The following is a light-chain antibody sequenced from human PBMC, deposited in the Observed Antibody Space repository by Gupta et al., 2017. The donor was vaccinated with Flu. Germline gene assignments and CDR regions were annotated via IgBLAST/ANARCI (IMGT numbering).Light chain of an antibody. Sequence: VTISCTGSSSNIGSPYDFHWYQQLPGSAPKLLIYGNNNRPSVVPDHFSGSKSDTSASLAITGLQAEDEADYYCQSYDSSLIAWVFGGGTKLTV. CDR1: SSNIGSPYD. J-gene: IGLJ3*02. V-gene: IGLV1-40*01. CDR2: GNN. CDR3: QSYDSSLIAWV.